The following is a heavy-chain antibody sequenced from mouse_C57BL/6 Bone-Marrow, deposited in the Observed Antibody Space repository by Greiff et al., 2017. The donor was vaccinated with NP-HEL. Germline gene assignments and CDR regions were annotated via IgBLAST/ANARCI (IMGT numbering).Heavy chain of an antibody. D-gene: IGHD2-1*01. CDR1: GFTFSSYA. CDR3: ARGYYGNYGAY. CDR2: ISDGGSYT. V-gene: IGHV5-4*01. Sequence: EVQLVESGGGLVKPGGSLKLSCAASGFTFSSYAMSWVRQTPEKRLEWVATISDGGSYTYYPDNVKGRFTFSRDNAKNNLYLQMSHLESEDTAMYYCARGYYGNYGAYWGQGTLVTVSA. J-gene: IGHJ3*01.